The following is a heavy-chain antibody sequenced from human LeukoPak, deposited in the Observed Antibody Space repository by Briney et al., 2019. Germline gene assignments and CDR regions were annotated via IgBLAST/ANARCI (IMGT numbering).Heavy chain of an antibody. Sequence: PGGSLRLSCAASGFTLSSYWMSWVRQAPGKGLEWVANIKQDGSEKYYVDSVKGRFTISRDDAKNSLYLQMNSLRAEDTAVYYCASYYTYYYDSSGYYGGDYWGQGTLVTVSS. J-gene: IGHJ4*02. CDR3: ASYYTYYYDSSGYYGGDY. CDR2: IKQDGSEK. V-gene: IGHV3-7*01. D-gene: IGHD3-22*01. CDR1: GFTLSSYW.